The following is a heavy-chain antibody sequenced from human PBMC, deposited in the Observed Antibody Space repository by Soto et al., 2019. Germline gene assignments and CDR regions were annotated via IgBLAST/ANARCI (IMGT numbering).Heavy chain of an antibody. D-gene: IGHD3-3*01. CDR3: ARASIFGLVGYFDY. J-gene: IGHJ4*02. CDR2: INHGGST. CDR1: GGSFSCYY. Sequence: DTLSLTCAVYGGSFSCYYWTWIRQPPGKGLEWIGEINHGGSTNYSPSLKSRVTISVDTSKNHFSLKVTSVTAADTAVYLCARASIFGLVGYFDYWGQGTLVTVSS. V-gene: IGHV4-34*01.